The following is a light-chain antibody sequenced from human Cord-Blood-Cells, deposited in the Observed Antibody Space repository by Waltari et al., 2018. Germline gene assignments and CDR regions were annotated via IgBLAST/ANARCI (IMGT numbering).Light chain of an antibody. V-gene: IGKV1-33*01. CDR3: QQYDNLPFT. Sequence: DIQMTQSPSSLSASVVDRVTITCQAIQAISNYLNWYQQKPGKAPKLLMYDASNLETGVPSRFSGSGSGTDFTFTISSLQPEDIATYYCQQYDNLPFTFGPGTKVDIK. CDR2: DAS. J-gene: IGKJ3*01. CDR1: QAISNY.